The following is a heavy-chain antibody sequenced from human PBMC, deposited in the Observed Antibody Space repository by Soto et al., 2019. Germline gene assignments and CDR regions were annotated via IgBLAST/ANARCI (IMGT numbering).Heavy chain of an antibody. CDR3: ARGNPYYDFWSGYQPNYYFDY. CDR1: GYTFTSYG. CDR2: ISAYNGNT. V-gene: IGHV1-18*01. D-gene: IGHD3-3*01. J-gene: IGHJ4*02. Sequence: QVQLVQSGAEVKKPGASVKVSCKASGYTFTSYGISWVRQAPGQGLEWMGWISAYNGNTNYAQKLQGRVTMTTDTSTSTAYMELRSLRSDDTAVYYCARGNPYYDFWSGYQPNYYFDYWGQGTLVTVSS.